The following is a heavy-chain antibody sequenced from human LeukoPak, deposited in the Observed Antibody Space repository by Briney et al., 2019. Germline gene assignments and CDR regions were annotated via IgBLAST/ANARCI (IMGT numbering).Heavy chain of an antibody. CDR1: GFNFNTYN. J-gene: IGHJ4*02. Sequence: GGSLRLSCGVSGFNFNTYNMNWVRQAPGKGLEWVSAISGSGGSTYYADSVKGRFTISRDNAKNTLYLQMNSLRAEDTAVYYCASGAVYDYVWGSYRYTADFDYWGQGTLVTVSS. CDR3: ASGAVYDYVWGSYRYTADFDY. V-gene: IGHV3-23*01. D-gene: IGHD3-16*02. CDR2: ISGSGGST.